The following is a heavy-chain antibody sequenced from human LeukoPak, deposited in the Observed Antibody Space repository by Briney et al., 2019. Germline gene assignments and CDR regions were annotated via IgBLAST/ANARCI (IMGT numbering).Heavy chain of an antibody. J-gene: IGHJ3*02. CDR1: GDSVSSNSAT. CDR2: TFYRSKWCN. CDR3: ARDIFEDTAMVTSFDI. Sequence: SQTLSLSCAISGDSVSSNSATWNWIRQSPPRGLEWLGGTFYRSKWCNDYAVSVRSRITINPDTSKNQFSLQLSSVTAADTAVYYCARDIFEDTAMVTSFDIWGQGTMVTVSS. V-gene: IGHV6-1*01. D-gene: IGHD5-18*01.